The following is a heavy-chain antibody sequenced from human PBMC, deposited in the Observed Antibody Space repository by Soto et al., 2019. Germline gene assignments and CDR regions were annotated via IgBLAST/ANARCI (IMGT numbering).Heavy chain of an antibody. CDR1: GGTFSSYA. Sequence: SVKFSCKASGGTFSSYAISWVRQAPGQGLEWMGGIIPIFGTANYAQKFQGRVTITADKSTSTAYMELSSLRSEDTAVYYCARDRGGYYDSSGYYGDAFDIWGQGTMVTVSS. CDR3: ARDRGGYYDSSGYYGDAFDI. CDR2: IIPIFGTA. V-gene: IGHV1-69*06. D-gene: IGHD3-22*01. J-gene: IGHJ3*02.